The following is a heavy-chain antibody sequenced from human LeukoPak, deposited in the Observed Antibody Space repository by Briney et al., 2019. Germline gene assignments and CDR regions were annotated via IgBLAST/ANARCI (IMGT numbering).Heavy chain of an antibody. CDR1: GGSISSGCYY. V-gene: IGHV4-61*01. Sequence: SETLSLTCTVSGGSISSGCYYWSWIRQPPGKGLEWIGYIYYSGSTNYNPSLKSRVTISVDTSKNQFSLKLSSVTAADTAVYYCARQYYDFWSGYRHFDYWGQGTLVTVSS. D-gene: IGHD3-3*01. CDR3: ARQYYDFWSGYRHFDY. J-gene: IGHJ4*02. CDR2: IYYSGST.